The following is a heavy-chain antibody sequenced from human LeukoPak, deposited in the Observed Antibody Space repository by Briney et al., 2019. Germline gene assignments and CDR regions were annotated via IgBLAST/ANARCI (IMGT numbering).Heavy chain of an antibody. J-gene: IGHJ5*02. CDR3: ARCCPQLTGDLAGFDP. CDR2: ISAYNGNT. Sequence: GASVKVSCKASGYTFTSYDINWVRQATGQGLEWMGWISAYNGNTNYAQKLQGRVTMTTDTSTSTAYMELRSLRSDDTAVYYCARCCPQLTGDLAGFDPWGQGTLVTVSS. D-gene: IGHD7-27*01. V-gene: IGHV1-18*01. CDR1: GYTFTSYD.